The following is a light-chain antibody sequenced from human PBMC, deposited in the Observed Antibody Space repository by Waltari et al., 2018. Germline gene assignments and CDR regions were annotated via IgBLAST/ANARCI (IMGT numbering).Light chain of an antibody. CDR3: SSFSSSTTLV. CDR1: SSDVGGFNY. J-gene: IGLJ2*01. CDR2: DVT. V-gene: IGLV2-14*03. Sequence: QSPLTQPASVSGSPGQSITISCTGSSSDVGGFNYVSWYQHHPDKAPKRIIYDVTTRPSGVSNRFSGSKSGNTAALTISGVQAEDEADYYCSSFSSSTTLVFGGGTKLTVL.